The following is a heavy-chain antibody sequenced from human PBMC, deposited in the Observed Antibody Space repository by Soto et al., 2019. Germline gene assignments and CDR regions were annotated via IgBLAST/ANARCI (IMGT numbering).Heavy chain of an antibody. J-gene: IGHJ4*02. CDR2: ISYDGSNK. CDR3: ARERALTASIAVAGTLDY. CDR1: GFTFSSYA. D-gene: IGHD6-19*01. V-gene: IGHV3-30-3*01. Sequence: LRLSCAASGFTFSSYAMHWVRQAPGKGLEWVAVISYDGSNKYYADSVKGRFTISRDNSKNTLYLQMNSLRAEDTAVYYCARERALTASIAVAGTLDYWGQGTLVTVSS.